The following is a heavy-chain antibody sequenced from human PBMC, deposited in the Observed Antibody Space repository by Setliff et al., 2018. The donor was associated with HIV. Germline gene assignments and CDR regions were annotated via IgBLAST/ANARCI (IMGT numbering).Heavy chain of an antibody. J-gene: IGHJ4*02. CDR3: ARGHHLLNPDY. CDR2: IYYSGST. V-gene: IGHV4-31*03. CDR1: GGSISSGGYY. D-gene: IGHD2-2*02. Sequence: PSETLSLTCTVSGGSISSGGYYWNWIRQHPGEGLEWIGYIYYSGSTYYNPSLKSRVAISVDTSKNQFSLKLSSVTAADTAVYYCARGHHLLNPDYWGQGTLVTVSS.